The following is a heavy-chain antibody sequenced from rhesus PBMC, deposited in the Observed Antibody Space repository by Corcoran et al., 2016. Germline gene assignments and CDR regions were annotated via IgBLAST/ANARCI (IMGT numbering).Heavy chain of an antibody. D-gene: IGHD3-16*01. CDR1: GYSISSGYS. J-gene: IGHJ4*01. V-gene: IGHV4-99*01. Sequence: QVQLQESGPGLVKPSETLSLTCAVSGYSISSGYSWGWIRQPPGKGLEYIGYISGSSGSTYYNPSLKSRVTISKDTSKNLLSLKLSSVTAADTAVYYCARSYYYSGSSFDYWGQGVLVTVSS. CDR2: ISGSSGST. CDR3: ARSYYYSGSSFDY.